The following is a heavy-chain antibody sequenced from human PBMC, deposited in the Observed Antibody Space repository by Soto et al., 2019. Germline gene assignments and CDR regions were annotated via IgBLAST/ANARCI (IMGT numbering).Heavy chain of an antibody. CDR1: GFSLSSGGGA. D-gene: IGHD6-6*01. J-gene: IGHJ5*02. CDR3: GHRRNVATRCWFDP. V-gene: IGHV2-5*01. Sequence: QITLKESGPPLVKSTQTLTLTCTFSGFSLSSGGGAVGWIRQPPGKALEWLAIIYASGGTHYSPSLKTRLTSTKYTPKNQVVLTMTNMDPVDTATYYCGHRRNVATRCWFDPWGQGILVTVSS. CDR2: IYASGGT.